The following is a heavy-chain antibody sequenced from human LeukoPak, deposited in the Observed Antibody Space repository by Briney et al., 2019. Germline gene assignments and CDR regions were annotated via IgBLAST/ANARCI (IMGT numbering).Heavy chain of an antibody. J-gene: IGHJ4*02. D-gene: IGHD3/OR15-3a*01. V-gene: IGHV1-2*02. CDR1: GYTFTSYD. CDR2: INPNNGGT. CDR3: ARVPSQWLGRCCLDY. Sequence: ASVKVSCKASGYTFTSYDMHWVRQAPGQGLEWMGWINPNNGGTNYAQKLQGRVTMTRDTSISTAYMELRRLRSDDTAVYYCARVPSQWLGRCCLDYCGQGTLFTVSS.